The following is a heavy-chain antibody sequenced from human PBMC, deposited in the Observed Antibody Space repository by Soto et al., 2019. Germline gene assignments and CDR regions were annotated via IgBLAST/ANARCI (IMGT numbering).Heavy chain of an antibody. CDR2: IYHRVST. D-gene: IGHD3-10*01. V-gene: IGHV4-30-2*01. CDR3: ARENNVLPGGYFDY. Sequence: QLQLQESGSGLVKPSQTLSLTCAVSGGSISSGGYSWSWIRQPPGKGLEWIGYIYHRVSTYYNPSIKSRVTISVDRSKNQFSLKLSSVTAADTAVYYCARENNVLPGGYFDYWGQGTLVTVSS. CDR1: GGSISSGGYS. J-gene: IGHJ4*02.